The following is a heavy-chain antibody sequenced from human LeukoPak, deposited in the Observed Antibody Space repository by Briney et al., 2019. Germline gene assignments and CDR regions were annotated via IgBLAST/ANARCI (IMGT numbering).Heavy chain of an antibody. D-gene: IGHD3-22*01. V-gene: IGHV3-48*04. J-gene: IGHJ4*02. CDR3: ARDYYDSSGYHYGAY. Sequence: GGSLRLSCAASGFTFSSYNMNWVRQAPGKGLEWVSYISSSSSTIYYADSVKGRFTISRDNAKNSLYLQMNSLRAEDTAVYYCARDYYDSSGYHYGAYWGQGTLVTVSS. CDR1: GFTFSSYN. CDR2: ISSSSSTI.